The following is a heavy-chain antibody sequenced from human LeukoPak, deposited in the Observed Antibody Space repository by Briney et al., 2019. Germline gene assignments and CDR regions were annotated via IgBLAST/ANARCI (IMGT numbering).Heavy chain of an antibody. Sequence: ASVKVSCKASGYTFTSYGISWVRQAPGQGLEWMGIINPSGGSTSYAQKFQGRVTMTRDMSTSTVYMELSRLRSDDTAVYYCASEFRFYDSSGYYLSYAFDIWGQGTMVTVSS. D-gene: IGHD3-22*01. CDR2: INPSGGST. CDR1: GYTFTSYG. J-gene: IGHJ3*02. CDR3: ASEFRFYDSSGYYLSYAFDI. V-gene: IGHV1-46*01.